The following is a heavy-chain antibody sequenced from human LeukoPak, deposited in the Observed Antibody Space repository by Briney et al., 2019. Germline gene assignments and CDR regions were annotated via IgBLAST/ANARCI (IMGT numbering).Heavy chain of an antibody. Sequence: SETLSLTCAVYGGSFSGYYWSWIRQPPGKGLEWIGEINHSGSTNYNPSLKSRVTMSVDTSKNQFSLKLYSVTAADTAVYYCARVGEKLSYYYFDYWGQGTLVTVSS. J-gene: IGHJ4*02. V-gene: IGHV4-34*01. CDR2: INHSGST. CDR3: ARVGEKLSYYYFDY. CDR1: GGSFSGYY. D-gene: IGHD2-21*01.